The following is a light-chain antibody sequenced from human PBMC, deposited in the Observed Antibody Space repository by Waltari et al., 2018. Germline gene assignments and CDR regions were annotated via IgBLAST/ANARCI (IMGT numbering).Light chain of an antibody. Sequence: EMVLTQSPGTLSLSPGERATLSCRASQGVGKYLAWYQQRPGQAPRLLLYHASIRATGIPDRVSGSGYGTDFSLTISRLEPEVFSVYYCQKYDFLPATFGQGTTAEIK. V-gene: IGKV3-20*01. J-gene: IGKJ1*01. CDR3: QKYDFLPAT. CDR1: QGVGKY. CDR2: HAS.